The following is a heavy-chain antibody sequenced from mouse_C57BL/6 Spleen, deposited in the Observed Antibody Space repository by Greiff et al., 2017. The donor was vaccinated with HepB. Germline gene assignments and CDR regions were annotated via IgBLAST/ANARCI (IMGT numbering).Heavy chain of an antibody. CDR1: GYTFTDYN. CDR3: ARKTGAYYFDY. Sequence: EVKLMESGPELVKPGASVKMSCKASGYTFTDYNMHWVKQSHGKSLEWIGYINPNNGGTSYNQKFKGKATLTVNKSSSTAYMELRSLTSEDSAVYYCARKTGAYYFDYWGQGTTLTVSS. V-gene: IGHV1-22*01. CDR2: INPNNGGT. D-gene: IGHD4-1*01. J-gene: IGHJ2*01.